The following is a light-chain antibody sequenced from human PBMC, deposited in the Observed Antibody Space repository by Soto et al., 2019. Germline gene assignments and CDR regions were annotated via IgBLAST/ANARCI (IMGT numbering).Light chain of an antibody. CDR1: SNIGRNS. J-gene: IGLJ1*01. Sequence: SNIGRNSVSWYHHLPGTAPKLLIYSNNQRPSGVSSRFSGSKSGHTASLTISGLQAEDEAYYYCTSYTMLSTYVFGTGSKVGVL. CDR2: SNN. CDR3: TSYTMLSTYV. V-gene: IGLV1-44*01.